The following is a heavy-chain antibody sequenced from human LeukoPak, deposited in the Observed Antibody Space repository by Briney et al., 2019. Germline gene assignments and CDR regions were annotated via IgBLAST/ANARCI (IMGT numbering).Heavy chain of an antibody. V-gene: IGHV4-34*01. CDR3: GIVATTRQY. Sequence: SETLSLTCAVYDESLSGYFCFWIRQPPGKPLEWIGEIYRCTFINYNPSLKSRLTISMDTSKNQFSLKVTSVTAADTAMYYCGIVATTRQYWGQGTLVTVSS. J-gene: IGHJ1*01. D-gene: IGHD2-21*01. CDR1: DESLSGYF. CDR2: IYRCTFI.